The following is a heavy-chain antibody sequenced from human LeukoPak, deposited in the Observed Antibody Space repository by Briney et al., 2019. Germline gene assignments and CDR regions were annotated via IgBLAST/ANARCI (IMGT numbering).Heavy chain of an antibody. D-gene: IGHD6-19*01. CDR1: GFTFSNYG. Sequence: GGSLRLSCAASGFTFSNYGMHWVRQAPGKGLEWVSSIFPSGGEIHYADSVRGRFTISRDNSKSTLSLQMNSLRAEDTAVYYCAKEAGPPDSSGWYPDAFDIWGQGTMVTVSS. V-gene: IGHV3-NL1*01. J-gene: IGHJ3*02. CDR2: IFPSGGEI. CDR3: AKEAGPPDSSGWYPDAFDI.